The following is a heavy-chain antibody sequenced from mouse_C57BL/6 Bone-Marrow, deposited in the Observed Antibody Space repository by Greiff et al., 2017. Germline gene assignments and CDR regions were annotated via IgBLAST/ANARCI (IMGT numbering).Heavy chain of an antibody. J-gene: IGHJ3*01. Sequence: VQLQQSGPGLVQPSQSLSITCTVSGFSLTSYGVHWVRQSPGKGLEWLGVIWSGGSTDYNAAFISRLSISKDNSKSQVFFKMNSLQADDTAIYYCARITTVTYWGQGTLVTVSA. CDR3: ARITTVTY. CDR1: GFSLTSYG. V-gene: IGHV2-2*01. D-gene: IGHD1-1*01. CDR2: IWSGGST.